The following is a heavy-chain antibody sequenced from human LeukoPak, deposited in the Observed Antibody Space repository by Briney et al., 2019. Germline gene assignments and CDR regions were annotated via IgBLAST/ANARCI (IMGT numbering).Heavy chain of an antibody. J-gene: IGHJ5*02. V-gene: IGHV3-15*01. D-gene: IGHD2-2*01. CDR2: IKSKTDGGTT. Sequence: GGSLRLPCAASGFTFSNAWMSWVRQAPGKGLEWVGRIKSKTDGGTTDYAAPVKGRFTISRDDSKNTLYLQMNGLKTEDTAVYYCTTDPSGCSSTSCYYNWFDPWGQGTLVTVSS. CDR1: GFTFSNAW. CDR3: TTDPSGCSSTSCYYNWFDP.